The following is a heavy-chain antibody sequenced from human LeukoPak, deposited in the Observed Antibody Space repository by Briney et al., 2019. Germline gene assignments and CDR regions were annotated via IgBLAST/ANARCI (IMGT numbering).Heavy chain of an antibody. V-gene: IGHV3-7*01. J-gene: IGHJ3*02. CDR2: IRQDGSEK. CDR1: GFIFSNNW. Sequence: GGSLRLSCVASGFIFSNNWMTWVRQAPGKGLEWVANIRQDGSEKYYVDSVKGRFTISRDNAKNSLYLQMNSLRAEDTAVYYCASSYDFWSGYYTMPGAFDIWGQGTMVTVSS. CDR3: ASSYDFWSGYYTMPGAFDI. D-gene: IGHD3-3*01.